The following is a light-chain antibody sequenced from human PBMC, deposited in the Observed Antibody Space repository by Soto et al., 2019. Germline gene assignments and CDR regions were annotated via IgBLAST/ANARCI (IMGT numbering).Light chain of an antibody. J-gene: IGLJ2*01. CDR2: DVN. CDR3: GSYTTSGSVV. V-gene: IGLV2-14*03. Sequence: QSVLAQPASVSGSPGPSIAISCIGTSSDVGAYNYVSWYQQQPGKAPKLVIYDVNNRPSGVSNRFSGSKSGNTASLTIAGLLAEDEADYYCGSYTTSGSVVFGGGTKLTVL. CDR1: SSDVGAYNY.